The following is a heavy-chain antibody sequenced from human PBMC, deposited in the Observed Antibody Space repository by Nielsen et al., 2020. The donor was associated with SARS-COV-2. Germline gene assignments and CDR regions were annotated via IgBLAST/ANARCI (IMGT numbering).Heavy chain of an antibody. CDR2: ISYDGSNK. V-gene: IGHV3-30*04. J-gene: IGHJ5*02. D-gene: IGHD3-3*01. CDR3: ARGNYDFWSGYSNWFDP. CDR1: GFTFSSYA. Sequence: GSLRLSCAASGFTFSSYAMHWVRQAPGKGLEWVAVISYDGSNKYYADSVKGRFTISRDNSKNTLYLQMNSLRAEDTAVYYCARGNYDFWSGYSNWFDPWGQGTLVTVSS.